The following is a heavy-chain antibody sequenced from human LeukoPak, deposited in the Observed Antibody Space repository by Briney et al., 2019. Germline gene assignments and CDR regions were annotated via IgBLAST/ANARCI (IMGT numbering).Heavy chain of an antibody. D-gene: IGHD3-16*02. Sequence: GGSLRLSCAASGFTFSSYSMNWVRQAPGKGLEWVSSISSSGSYIYYAGSVKGRFTISRDNAKNSLYLQMNSLRAEDTAVYYCARAHVWGSYRSDFDYWGQGTLVTVSS. V-gene: IGHV3-21*01. CDR1: GFTFSSYS. CDR3: ARAHVWGSYRSDFDY. J-gene: IGHJ4*02. CDR2: ISSSGSYI.